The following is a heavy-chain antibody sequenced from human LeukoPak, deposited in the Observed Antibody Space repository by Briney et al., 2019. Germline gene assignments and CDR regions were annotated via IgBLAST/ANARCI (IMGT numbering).Heavy chain of an antibody. Sequence: SVKGSCKASGGNFSSYAISWVQEAPGQGLEWMGGINPIFGTANYAQKFQGRVTITTDESTSTAYMELSSLRSEDTAVYYCARSALVGYYDSSGYGFDYWGQGTLVTVSS. CDR2: INPIFGTA. CDR1: GGNFSSYA. D-gene: IGHD3-22*01. V-gene: IGHV1-69*05. CDR3: ARSALVGYYDSSGYGFDY. J-gene: IGHJ4*02.